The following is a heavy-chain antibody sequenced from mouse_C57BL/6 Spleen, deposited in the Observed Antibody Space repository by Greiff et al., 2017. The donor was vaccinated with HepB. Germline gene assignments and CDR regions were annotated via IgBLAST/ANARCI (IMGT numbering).Heavy chain of an antibody. V-gene: IGHV1-80*01. Sequence: LVESGAELVKPGASVKISCKASGYAFSSYWMNWVKQRPGKGLEWIGQIYPGDGDTNYNGKFKGKATLTADKSSSTAYMQLSSLTSEDSAVYFCARSYYGSSYVYFDYWGQGTTLTVSS. CDR2: IYPGDGDT. D-gene: IGHD1-1*01. CDR1: GYAFSSYW. J-gene: IGHJ2*01. CDR3: ARSYYGSSYVYFDY.